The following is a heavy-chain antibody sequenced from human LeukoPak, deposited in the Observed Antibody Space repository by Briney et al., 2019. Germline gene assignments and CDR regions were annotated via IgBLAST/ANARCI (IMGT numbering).Heavy chain of an antibody. Sequence: GGSLGLSCAASGFTFSSYAMHWVRQAPGKGLEWVAVISYDGSNKYYADSVKGRFTISRDNSKNTLYLQMNSLRAEDTAVYYCARDLLLWFGELMGGIDYWGQGTLVTVSS. CDR3: ARDLLLWFGELMGGIDY. J-gene: IGHJ4*02. D-gene: IGHD3-10*01. CDR1: GFTFSSYA. V-gene: IGHV3-30*04. CDR2: ISYDGSNK.